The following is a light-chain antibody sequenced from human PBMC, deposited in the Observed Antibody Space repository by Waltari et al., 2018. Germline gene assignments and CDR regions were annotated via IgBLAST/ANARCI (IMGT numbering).Light chain of an antibody. J-gene: IGKJ3*01. CDR2: DAS. Sequence: EIVFKQSPPTLSLSPGDRATLSCRASQSISSYLAWYQQKPGQAPRLLIYDASTRATGVPARFSGSGSVTDFTLTISSLEPEDFAIYYCQQRSKSFTFGPGTKVDMK. CDR3: QQRSKSFT. CDR1: QSISSY. V-gene: IGKV3-11*01.